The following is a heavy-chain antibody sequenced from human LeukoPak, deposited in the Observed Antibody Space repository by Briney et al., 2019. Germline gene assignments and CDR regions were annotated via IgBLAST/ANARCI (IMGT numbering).Heavy chain of an antibody. CDR1: GGSISSSSYY. V-gene: IGHV3-11*04. D-gene: IGHD3-22*01. CDR2: ISSSGNTI. CDR3: ARDLSSYDSSGYFGY. Sequence: LSLTCTVSGGSISSSSYYWGWIRQAPGKGLEWVSYISSSGNTIYYADSVKGRFTISRDNSKNTLYLQMNSLRAEDTAVYYCARDLSSYDSSGYFGYWGQGTLVTVSS. J-gene: IGHJ4*02.